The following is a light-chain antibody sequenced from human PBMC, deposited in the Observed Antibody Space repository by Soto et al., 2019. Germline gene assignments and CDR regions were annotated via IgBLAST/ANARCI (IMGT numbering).Light chain of an antibody. CDR3: QQRPNWPLT. J-gene: IGKJ4*01. CDR1: QSISSH. Sequence: EIVLTQSPATLSLSPGERATLSCRASQSISSHLAWYQQKPGQAPRVLMYDASNRAPGIPARFSGSGSGTDFTLTISSLEPEDFAVYYCQQRPNWPLTFGGGTKVEIK. CDR2: DAS. V-gene: IGKV3-11*01.